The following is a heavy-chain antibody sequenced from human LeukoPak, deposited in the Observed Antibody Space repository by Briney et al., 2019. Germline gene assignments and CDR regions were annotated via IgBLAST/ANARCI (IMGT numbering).Heavy chain of an antibody. Sequence: GGSLRLSCAASGFTFDDYGMSWIRQAPGKGLEWVSGINWNGGSTGYADSVKGRFTISRDNAKNSLYLQMNSLRAEDTALYYCARVPTRLWYPYYFDYWGQGTLVTVSS. J-gene: IGHJ4*02. CDR2: INWNGGST. CDR3: ARVPTRLWYPYYFDY. D-gene: IGHD3-10*01. V-gene: IGHV3-20*04. CDR1: GFTFDDYG.